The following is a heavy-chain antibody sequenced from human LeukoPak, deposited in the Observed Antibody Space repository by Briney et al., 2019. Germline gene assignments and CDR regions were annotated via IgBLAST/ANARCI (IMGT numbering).Heavy chain of an antibody. D-gene: IGHD3-22*01. J-gene: IGHJ4*02. CDR2: IKQDGSEK. CDR1: GLTFSNYW. V-gene: IGHV3-7*01. CDR3: AREDSSGYYL. Sequence: GGSLRLSCAASGLTFSNYWMSWVRQAPGKGLEWVANIKQDGSEKYYVDSVKGRFTISRDNAKNSLYLQMNSLRAEDTAVYYCAREDSSGYYLWGQGTLVTVSS.